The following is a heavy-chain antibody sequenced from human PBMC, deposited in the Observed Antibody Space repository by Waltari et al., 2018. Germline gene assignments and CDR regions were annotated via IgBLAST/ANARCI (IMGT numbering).Heavy chain of an antibody. CDR2: IYYSGST. CDR3: ARDSPARGPFDY. J-gene: IGHJ4*02. CDR1: GGSISSHY. Sequence: QVQLQESGPGLVKPSETLSLTCTVSGGSISSHYWSWIRQPPGKGLEWIGYIYYSGSTNSNPSLKSRVTISLDTSKNQFALKLSSVTAADTAVYYCARDSPARGPFDYWGQGTLVTVSS. V-gene: IGHV4-59*11. D-gene: IGHD6-6*01.